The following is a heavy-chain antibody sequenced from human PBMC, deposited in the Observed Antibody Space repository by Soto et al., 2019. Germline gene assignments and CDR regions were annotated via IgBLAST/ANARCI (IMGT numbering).Heavy chain of an antibody. CDR3: AGYCSSTSCYSLDAFDV. V-gene: IGHV4-59*08. D-gene: IGHD2-2*01. J-gene: IGHJ3*01. CDR1: GGSISNYF. Sequence: QVQLQESGPGLVNPSETLSLTCNVSGGSISNYFWSWIRQPPGKGLEWIGYIYYNGITNYSPSLRSRVTISVDTSTNQLSLKLSSVTAADTAVYYGAGYCSSTSCYSLDAFDVWGQGTMLTVSS. CDR2: IYYNGIT.